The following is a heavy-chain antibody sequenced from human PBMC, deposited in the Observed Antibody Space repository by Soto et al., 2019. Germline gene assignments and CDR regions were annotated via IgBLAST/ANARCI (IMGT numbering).Heavy chain of an antibody. J-gene: IGHJ4*02. Sequence: QVQLQESGPGLVKPSETLSLTCTVSGGSISGYYWSWIRQPPGEGLEWIGYIYYTGSTDYNPSLKSRVTISLDTPKSQYSLQLRSVTAADTAVYYCARVRRYCSGGSCYLIDYWGQGTLVTVSS. D-gene: IGHD2-15*01. V-gene: IGHV4-59*01. CDR3: ARVRRYCSGGSCYLIDY. CDR2: IYYTGST. CDR1: GGSISGYY.